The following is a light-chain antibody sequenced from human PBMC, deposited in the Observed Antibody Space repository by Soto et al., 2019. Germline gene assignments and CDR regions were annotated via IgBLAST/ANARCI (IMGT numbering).Light chain of an antibody. CDR3: QQYNSFWT. Sequence: DIQMTQSPSTLSASVGDRVTITCRASQSISSWLAWYQQKPGKAPKFLIYKESSLESGVPSRFSGSGSGTEFTLTISSLQPDDVATYYCQQYNSFWTFGQGTKVEIK. CDR1: QSISSW. V-gene: IGKV1-5*03. J-gene: IGKJ1*01. CDR2: KES.